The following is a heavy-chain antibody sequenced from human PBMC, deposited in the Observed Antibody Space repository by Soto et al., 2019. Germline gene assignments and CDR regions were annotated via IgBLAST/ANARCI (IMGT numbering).Heavy chain of an antibody. V-gene: IGHV5-51*01. CDR3: ARKGSSPNYYYSMDV. Sequence: VALKISCKSSGYRYTRYWICWRRQKKRKGLEWMGIIYPGDSDTRYSPSFQGQVTISADKSISTAYLQWSSLKASDTAMYYCARKGSSPNYYYSMDVWGKGPPVPVSS. CDR1: GYRYTRYW. CDR2: IYPGDSDT. J-gene: IGHJ6*03. D-gene: IGHD6-13*01.